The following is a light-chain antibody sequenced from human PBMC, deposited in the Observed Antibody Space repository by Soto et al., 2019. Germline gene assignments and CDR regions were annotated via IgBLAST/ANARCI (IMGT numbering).Light chain of an antibody. V-gene: IGKV3-11*01. J-gene: IGKJ1*01. CDR1: QSVSSY. CDR2: DAS. CDR3: QQYNNWPQT. Sequence: EILLPLSPAPLSLSPGERSTLSCRASQSVSSYLAWYQQKPGQAPRLLIYDASNRATGIPARFSGSGSGTEFTLTTSSLQSEDFAVYYCQQYNNWPQTFGQGTKVDIK.